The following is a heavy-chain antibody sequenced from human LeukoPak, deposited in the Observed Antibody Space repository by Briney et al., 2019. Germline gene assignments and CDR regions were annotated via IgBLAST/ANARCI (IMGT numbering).Heavy chain of an antibody. V-gene: IGHV4-30-4*01. J-gene: IGHJ5*02. CDR3: AREAILRGYSGSPWFDP. CDR1: GGSISSGDYY. CDR2: IYYSGST. Sequence: SQTLSLTCTVSGGSISSGDYYWSCIRQSPGKGLEWIGYIYYSGSTSYNPSLKSRISISVDTSKNQFSLKLSSVTAADTAVYYCAREAILRGYSGSPWFDPWGQGTLVTVSS. D-gene: IGHD5-12*01.